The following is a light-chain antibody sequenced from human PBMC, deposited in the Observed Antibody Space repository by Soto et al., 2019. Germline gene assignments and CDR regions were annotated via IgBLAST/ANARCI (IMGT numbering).Light chain of an antibody. J-gene: IGKJ1*01. CDR1: QDISNY. V-gene: IGKV1-33*01. Sequence: DIQMTQPPPSLSVSVGGRVTITCQASQDISNYLHWFQQKPGKAPQLLIFDVSNLQTGVPSRFSGGGSGTDFALTISSLEPEDIATYYCQQYYSFPWTFGQGTKVDIK. CDR2: DVS. CDR3: QQYYSFPWT.